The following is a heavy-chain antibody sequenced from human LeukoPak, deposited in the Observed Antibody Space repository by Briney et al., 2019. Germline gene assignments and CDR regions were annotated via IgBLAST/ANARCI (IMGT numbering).Heavy chain of an antibody. Sequence: GGSLRLSCAGSGFTFRTYAMIWVRQAPGKGLEWVSAISDSGGSTYYADSVKGRFTISRDNSKNTLYLQMHSLRAEDTAVYYCAKEYYDFWSGYSYYFDYWGQGTLVTVSS. CDR2: ISDSGGST. D-gene: IGHD3-3*01. V-gene: IGHV3-23*01. CDR3: AKEYYDFWSGYSYYFDY. CDR1: GFTFRTYA. J-gene: IGHJ4*02.